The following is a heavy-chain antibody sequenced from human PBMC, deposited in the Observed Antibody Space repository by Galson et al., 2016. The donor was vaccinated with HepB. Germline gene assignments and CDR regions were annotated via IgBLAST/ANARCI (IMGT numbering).Heavy chain of an antibody. CDR1: GFNFSTHS. CDR2: IGGTTTTI. V-gene: IGHV3-48*04. Sequence: SLRLSCAASGFNFSTHSMNWVRQAPGKGLEWVSYIGGTTTTIFYADSVKGRFTISRDNAKDSLYLQMNDLRVEDSAMYYCAREYAPAAGGGFDYWGQGTLVTVS. D-gene: IGHD6-13*01. CDR3: AREYAPAAGGGFDY. J-gene: IGHJ4*02.